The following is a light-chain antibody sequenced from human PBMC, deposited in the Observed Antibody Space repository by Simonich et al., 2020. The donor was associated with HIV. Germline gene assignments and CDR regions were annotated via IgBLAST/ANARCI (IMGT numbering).Light chain of an antibody. CDR2: GAS. J-gene: IGKJ4*01. Sequence: EIVMTQSPATLSVSPGERATLSCRASQRVGSNLAWDQQKPGQAPRLLIYGASTRATGIPARFSGSGSGTEFTLTISSMQSEDFAVYYCQQYNNWPPMTFGGGTKVEIK. V-gene: IGKV3-15*01. CDR3: QQYNNWPPMT. CDR1: QRVGSN.